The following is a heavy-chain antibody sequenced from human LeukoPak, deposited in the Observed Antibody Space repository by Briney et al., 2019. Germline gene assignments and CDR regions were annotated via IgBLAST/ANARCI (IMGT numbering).Heavy chain of an antibody. D-gene: IGHD6-13*01. J-gene: IGHJ4*02. CDR3: ARSLITSSSVDY. V-gene: IGHV4-34*01. CDR2: INHSGST. CDR1: GGSFSGYY. Sequence: SETLSPTCAVYGGSFSGYYWSWIRQPPGKGLEWIGEINHSGSTNYNPSLKSRVTISVDTSKNQFSLKLSSVTAADTAVYYCARSLITSSSVDYWGQGTLVTVSS.